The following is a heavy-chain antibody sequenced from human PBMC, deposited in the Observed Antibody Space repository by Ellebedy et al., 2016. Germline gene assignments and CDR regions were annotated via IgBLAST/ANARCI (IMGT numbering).Heavy chain of an antibody. CDR2: MYGGGTE. CDR3: VTRHNGVFDF. CDR1: GFRVTSND. D-gene: IGHD2-8*01. J-gene: IGHJ3*01. V-gene: IGHV3-53*01. Sequence: GESLKISXAASGFRVTSNDMSWVRQAPGRGLELVSLMYGGGTEYYADSVKGRFTITRDNSKNRLYLQMSGLGAEDSAVYYCVTRHNGVFDFWGQGTMVTVSS.